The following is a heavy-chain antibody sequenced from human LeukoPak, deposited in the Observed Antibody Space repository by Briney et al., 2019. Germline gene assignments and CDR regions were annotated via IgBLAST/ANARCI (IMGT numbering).Heavy chain of an antibody. D-gene: IGHD5-18*01. CDR2: FYHSGST. J-gene: IGHJ4*02. CDR3: ARVLFGYSYGYYFDY. Sequence: SQTLSLTCTVSGGSISSGRYSWSWIRQPPGKGLEWVGYFYHSGSTSYNPSLKSRVTISVDKSRNELSLKLNSVSAADTAVYYCARVLFGYSYGYYFDYWGQGALVTVSS. V-gene: IGHV4-30-2*01. CDR1: GGSISSGRYS.